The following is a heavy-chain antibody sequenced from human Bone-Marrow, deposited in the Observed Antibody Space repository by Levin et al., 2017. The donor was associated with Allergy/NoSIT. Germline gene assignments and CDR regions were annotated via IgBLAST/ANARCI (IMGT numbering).Heavy chain of an antibody. CDR2: IYPGDSDT. CDR1: GYSFTSYW. Sequence: GESLKISCKGSGYSFTSYWIGWVRQMPGKGLEWMGIIYPGDSDTRYSPSFQGQVTISADKSISTAYLQWSSLKASDTAMYYCARSASQICSGGSCTHSSYYYYYMDVWGKGTTVTVSS. J-gene: IGHJ6*03. D-gene: IGHD2-15*01. V-gene: IGHV5-51*01. CDR3: ARSASQICSGGSCTHSSYYYYYMDV.